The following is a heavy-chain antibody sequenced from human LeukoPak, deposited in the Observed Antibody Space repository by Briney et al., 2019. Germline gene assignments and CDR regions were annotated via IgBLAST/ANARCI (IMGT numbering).Heavy chain of an antibody. CDR1: GYTFTSYD. Sequence: ASVKVSCKASGYTFTSYDINWVRQATGQGLEWMGWMNPNSGNTGYAQKFQGRVTMTRDTSISTAYMELSRLRSDDTAVYYCASRGVGTRIDYWGQGTLVTVSS. J-gene: IGHJ4*02. V-gene: IGHV1-8*02. D-gene: IGHD1-26*01. CDR2: MNPNSGNT. CDR3: ASRGVGTRIDY.